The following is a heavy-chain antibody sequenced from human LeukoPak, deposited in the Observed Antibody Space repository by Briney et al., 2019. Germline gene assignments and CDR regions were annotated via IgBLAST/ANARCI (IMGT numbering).Heavy chain of an antibody. CDR2: VVTTTT. V-gene: IGHV4-4*07. CDR3: ARDTTVASGMQY. CDR1: GGSISTYS. D-gene: IGHD6-19*01. Sequence: SETLSLTCTVSGGSISTYSWTWVRQSPGKGLEWIGSVVTTTTKYSPALRSRVAISVDTSKNQFSLRLESVTTGDTAVYYCARDTTVASGMQYWGQGALVTVSS. J-gene: IGHJ4*02.